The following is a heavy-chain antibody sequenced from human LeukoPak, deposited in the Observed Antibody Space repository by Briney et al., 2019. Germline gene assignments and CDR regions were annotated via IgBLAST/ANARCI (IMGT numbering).Heavy chain of an antibody. CDR1: GYTFTSYG. V-gene: IGHV1-8*02. CDR2: MNPNSGNT. D-gene: IGHD1-20*01. J-gene: IGHJ4*02. Sequence: ASVKVSCKASGYTFTSYGISWVRQATGQGLEWMGWMNPNSGNTGYAQKFQGRVTMTRNTSIRTAYMELSSLRSEDTAVYYCARGLTGTTPFDYWGQGTLVTVSS. CDR3: ARGLTGTTPFDY.